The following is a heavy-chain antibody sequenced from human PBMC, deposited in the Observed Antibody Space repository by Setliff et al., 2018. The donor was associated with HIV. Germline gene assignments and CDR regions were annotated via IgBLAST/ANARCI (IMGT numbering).Heavy chain of an antibody. CDR1: GGSFSGSY. D-gene: IGHD1-26*01. J-gene: IGHJ5*02. Sequence: SETLSLTCAVYGGSFSGSYWSWIRQPPGKGLEWIGEINHSGSTNYNPSLKSRVTISVDTYKNQFSLKLTSVTAADTAVYFCVRNHEWALGTWGQGLLVTVSS. V-gene: IGHV4-34*01. CDR3: VRNHEWALGT. CDR2: INHSGST.